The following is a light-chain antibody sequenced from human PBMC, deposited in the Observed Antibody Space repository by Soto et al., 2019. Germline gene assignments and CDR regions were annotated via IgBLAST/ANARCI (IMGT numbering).Light chain of an antibody. J-gene: IGKJ4*01. CDR3: QQIHDYPLP. CDR2: AAS. CDR1: ADISSS. V-gene: IGKV1D-13*01. Sequence: AIQVTQSPSSLSASVGDGVTFTCRASADISSSLAWFQQTPGEAPKLLIYAASTLKSGVPSRFSGSGSGTDFTLTISSLQPEDFATYYCQQIHDYPLPFGGGTKVEIK.